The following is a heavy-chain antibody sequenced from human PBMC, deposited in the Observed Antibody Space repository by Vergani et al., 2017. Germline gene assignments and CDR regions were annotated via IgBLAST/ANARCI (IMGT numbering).Heavy chain of an antibody. CDR2: IYTSGRT. Sequence: QVQLQESGPGLVKPSQTLSLTCTVSGGSISSGSYYWSWLRQPAGKGLVWIGRIYTSGRTNYNPSLKSRVTISVDTSKNQFSLKLSSVTATDTAVYYCAGGVRRYSSSSWDWFDPWGQGTLVTVSS. CDR3: AGGVRRYSSSSWDWFDP. D-gene: IGHD6-6*01. V-gene: IGHV4-61*02. CDR1: GGSISSGSYY. J-gene: IGHJ5*02.